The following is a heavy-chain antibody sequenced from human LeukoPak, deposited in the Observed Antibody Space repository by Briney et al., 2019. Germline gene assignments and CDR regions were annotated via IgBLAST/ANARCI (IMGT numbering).Heavy chain of an antibody. V-gene: IGHV3-21*01. CDR2: ISSSSSYI. CDR1: GFIFNNYA. J-gene: IGHJ4*02. D-gene: IGHD5-12*01. Sequence: PGGSLRLSCAGSGFIFNNYAMHWVRQAPGKGLEWVSSISSSSSYIYYADSVKGRFTISRDNAKNSLYLQMNSLRAEDTAVYYCARVLGGYDQTSPDYWGQGTLVTVSS. CDR3: ARVLGGYDQTSPDY.